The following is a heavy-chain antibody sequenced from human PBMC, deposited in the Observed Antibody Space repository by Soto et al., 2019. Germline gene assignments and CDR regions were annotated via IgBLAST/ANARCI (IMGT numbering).Heavy chain of an antibody. CDR3: AKDIARYQLVLITEGMDV. Sequence: EVQLVESGGGLVQPGRSQRLSCAASGFSFEDYGMHWVRQAPGKGLEWVSSISWNSRNIAYADSVKGRFTVSRDNAKNSLYLKMNSLRPEDTALYYCAKDIARYQLVLITEGMDVWGQGTTVTVSS. J-gene: IGHJ6*02. D-gene: IGHD3-10*01. CDR1: GFSFEDYG. CDR2: ISWNSRNI. V-gene: IGHV3-9*01.